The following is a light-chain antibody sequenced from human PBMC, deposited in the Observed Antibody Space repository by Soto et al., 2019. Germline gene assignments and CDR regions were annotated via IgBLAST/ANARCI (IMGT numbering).Light chain of an antibody. CDR2: GAS. J-gene: IGKJ1*01. CDR1: QSISDT. Sequence: IVMTQSPATLSVSPGGRATLSCRASQSISDTLAWYQQKPGQAPRLLIHGASTRATGFPARFSGSGSGTDFTLTISSLQSEDFAVYYCQQYNNWPRTFGQGTKVDIK. V-gene: IGKV3-15*01. CDR3: QQYNNWPRT.